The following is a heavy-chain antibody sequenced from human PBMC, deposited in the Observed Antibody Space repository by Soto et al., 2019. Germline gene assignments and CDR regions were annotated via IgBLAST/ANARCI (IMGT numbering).Heavy chain of an antibody. Sequence: ASVKVSCKASGYTFSDYYIHWVRQAPGQGLEWMGWINPNSGGTKYAPKFRGGVTMTRDTSITTAYMELSRLRSGDTAVYYCAREPATAKPEGVDFWGQGTLVTVSS. V-gene: IGHV1-2*02. J-gene: IGHJ4*02. CDR3: AREPATAKPEGVDF. CDR2: INPNSGGT. D-gene: IGHD1-1*01. CDR1: GYTFSDYY.